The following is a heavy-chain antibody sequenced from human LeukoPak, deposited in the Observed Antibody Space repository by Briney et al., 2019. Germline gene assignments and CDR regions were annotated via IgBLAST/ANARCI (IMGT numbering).Heavy chain of an antibody. CDR3: AKDPRVDMVRDYLDY. V-gene: IGHV3-23*01. J-gene: IGHJ4*02. Sequence: PGGSLRLSCEASGFTFSKYAMSWVRQAPGKGLEWVSGITGSGDGTYYADSVKGRVTISRDNPKNTLYLQMNSLRAEDTAVYYCAKDPRVDMVRDYLDYWGQGSLVTVSS. D-gene: IGHD3-10*01. CDR1: GFTFSKYA. CDR2: ITGSGDGT.